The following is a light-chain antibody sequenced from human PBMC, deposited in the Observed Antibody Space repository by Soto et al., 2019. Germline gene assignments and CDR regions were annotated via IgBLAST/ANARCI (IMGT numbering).Light chain of an antibody. CDR3: QQFNSSPLP. Sequence: ALQLTQSRSSLSASVGDRVTITCRASQGISSALAWYQQKPGKAPKLLIYDASSLESGIPSRFSGSGSGTECTLTISSLQPEDFATYYCQQFNSSPLPFGGGTKVEIQ. V-gene: IGKV1-13*02. CDR2: DAS. CDR1: QGISSA. J-gene: IGKJ4*01.